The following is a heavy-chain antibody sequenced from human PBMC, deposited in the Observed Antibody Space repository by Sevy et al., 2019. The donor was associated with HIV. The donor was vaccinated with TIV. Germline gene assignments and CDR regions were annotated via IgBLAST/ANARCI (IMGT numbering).Heavy chain of an antibody. D-gene: IGHD2-2*01. V-gene: IGHV5-10-1*01. CDR1: GYSFTSYW. CDR2: IDPSDSYT. CDR3: ARQSIIYCSSTSCPNYYYYHMDV. Sequence: GESLKISCKGSGYSFTSYWISWVRQMPGKGLEWMGRIDPSDSYTNYSPSFQGHVTISADKSISTAYLQWSSLKASDTAMYYCARQSIIYCSSTSCPNYYYYHMDVWGKGTTVTVSS. J-gene: IGHJ6*03.